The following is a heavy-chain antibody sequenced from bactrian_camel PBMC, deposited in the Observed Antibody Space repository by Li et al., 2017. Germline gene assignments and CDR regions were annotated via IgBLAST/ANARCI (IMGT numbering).Heavy chain of an antibody. CDR1: GLTVSTFT. CDR2: IEEYGGIT. Sequence: HVQLVESGGGLVQPGGSLRLSCAASGLTVSTFTMSWVRQAPGKEREGVSCIEEYGGITNYLDSGRFAISRDNTKNTLYLQMTNLRPEDTAMYYCVAVGRCPRSGADYRGGVGYWGQGTQVTVS. CDR3: VAVGRCPRSGADYRGGVGY. J-gene: IGHJ6*01. D-gene: IGHD2*01. V-gene: IGHV3S68*01.